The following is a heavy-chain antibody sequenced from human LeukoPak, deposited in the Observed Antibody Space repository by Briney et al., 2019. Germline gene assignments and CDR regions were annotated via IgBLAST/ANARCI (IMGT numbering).Heavy chain of an antibody. Sequence: GGSLRLSCAASGFTFSSYGMHWVRQAPGEGLEWVAVISYDGSNKYYADSVKGRSTISRDNSKNTLYLQMNSLRAEDTAVYYCAKDLQITMITAAFDIWGQGTMVTVSS. CDR2: ISYDGSNK. D-gene: IGHD3-22*01. CDR3: AKDLQITMITAAFDI. CDR1: GFTFSSYG. V-gene: IGHV3-30*18. J-gene: IGHJ3*02.